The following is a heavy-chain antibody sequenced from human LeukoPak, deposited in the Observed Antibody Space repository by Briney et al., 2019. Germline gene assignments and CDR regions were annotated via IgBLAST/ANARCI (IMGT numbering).Heavy chain of an antibody. J-gene: IGHJ4*02. V-gene: IGHV1-46*01. Sequence: ASVKVSCKASGYTFTSYYMHWVRQAPGQGLEWMGIINPSGGSTSYAQKFQGRVTMTRVTSTSTVYMELSSLRAEDTAVYYCARDLTGLWAAYWGQGTLVTVSS. CDR2: INPSGGST. CDR1: GYTFTSYY. CDR3: ARDLTGLWAAY. D-gene: IGHD3-10*01.